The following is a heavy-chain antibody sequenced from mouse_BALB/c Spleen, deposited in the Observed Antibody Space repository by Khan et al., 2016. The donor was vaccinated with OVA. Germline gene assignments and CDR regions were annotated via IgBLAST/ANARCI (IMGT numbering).Heavy chain of an antibody. J-gene: IGHJ2*01. D-gene: IGHD1-1*01. V-gene: IGHV1S81*02. CDR3: ARIKKIVATYFDY. CDR2: TNPTNGRT. CDR1: GYTFTSYW. Sequence: VQLQQSGAELVKAGASVKMSCKASGYTFTSYWMHWVKQRLGQGLEWFAETNPTNGRTYYNEKFKSKATLTVEQSSSTAYMLLSGPTFEDSAVYYCARIKKIVATYFDYWGQGTTLTVSS.